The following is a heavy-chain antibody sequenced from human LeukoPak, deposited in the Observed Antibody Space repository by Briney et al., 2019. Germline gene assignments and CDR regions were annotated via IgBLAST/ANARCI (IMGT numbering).Heavy chain of an antibody. D-gene: IGHD2-2*01. J-gene: IGHJ4*02. CDR2: IKSKTDGGTT. V-gene: IGHV3-15*01. Sequence: PGRSLRLSCAASGFTFSNAWMSWVRQAPGKGLEWVGRIKSKTDGGTTDYAAPVKGRFTISRDDSKNTLYLQMNSLKTEDTAVYYCTSDAARGDIVVVPAVYWGQGTLVTVSS. CDR3: TSDAARGDIVVVPAVY. CDR1: GFTFSNAW.